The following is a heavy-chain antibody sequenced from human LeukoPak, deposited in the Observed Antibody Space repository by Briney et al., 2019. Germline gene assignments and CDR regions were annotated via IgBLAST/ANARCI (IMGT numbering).Heavy chain of an antibody. V-gene: IGHV3-7*01. Sequence: PGGSLRLSCAASGFTFSSYWMSWVRQAPGKGLEWVANIKQDGSEKYYVDSVKGRFTISRDNAKNSLYLQMNSLRAEDTAVYYCAREEDPYYGSGSYPPDYWGQETLVTVSS. D-gene: IGHD3-10*01. J-gene: IGHJ4*02. CDR1: GFTFSSYW. CDR3: AREEDPYYGSGSYPPDY. CDR2: IKQDGSEK.